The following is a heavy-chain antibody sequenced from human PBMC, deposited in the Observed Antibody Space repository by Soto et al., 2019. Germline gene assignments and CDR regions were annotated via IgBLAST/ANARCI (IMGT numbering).Heavy chain of an antibody. CDR1: GFTFSSYS. Sequence: GGSLRLSCAASGFTFSSYSMNWVRQAPGKGLEWVSSISSSSSYIYYADSVKGRFTISRDNAKNSLYLQMNSPRAEDTAVYYCARVPYYDFGSGYFDYWGQGTLVTVSS. D-gene: IGHD3-3*01. V-gene: IGHV3-21*01. CDR2: ISSSSSYI. CDR3: ARVPYYDFGSGYFDY. J-gene: IGHJ4*02.